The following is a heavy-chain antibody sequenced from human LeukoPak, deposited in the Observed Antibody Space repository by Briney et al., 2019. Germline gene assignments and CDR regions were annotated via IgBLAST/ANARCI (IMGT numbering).Heavy chain of an antibody. Sequence: ASETLSLTCTVSGVSISSYYWSWIRQPPGKGLEWMGYIYYSGSTNYNPSLKSRVTISVDTSKNQFSLKLSSVTAADTAVYYCARDGSPYYYDSSGYPSVIFDYWGQGTLVTVSS. V-gene: IGHV4-59*01. CDR1: GVSISSYY. CDR3: ARDGSPYYYDSSGYPSVIFDY. CDR2: IYYSGST. J-gene: IGHJ4*02. D-gene: IGHD3-22*01.